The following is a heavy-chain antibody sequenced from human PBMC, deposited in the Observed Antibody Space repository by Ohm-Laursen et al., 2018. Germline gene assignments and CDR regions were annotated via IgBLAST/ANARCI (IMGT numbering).Heavy chain of an antibody. J-gene: IGHJ4*02. CDR2: ISAYNGNT. CDR3: ARVARTRGYFDY. Sequence: SVRVSCKASGGTFSSYAISWVRQAPGQGLDWMGWISAYNGNTDYAEKLQGRVTMTTDTSTSTAYMELRSLRSDDTAVYYCARVARTRGYFDYWGQGTLVTVSS. V-gene: IGHV1-18*01. D-gene: IGHD3-10*01. CDR1: GGTFSSYA.